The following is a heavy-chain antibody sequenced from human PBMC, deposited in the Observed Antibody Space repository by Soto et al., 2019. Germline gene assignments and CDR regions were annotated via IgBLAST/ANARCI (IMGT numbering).Heavy chain of an antibody. V-gene: IGHV4-34*01. D-gene: IGHD3-3*01. CDR2: INHSGST. J-gene: IGHJ3*02. Sequence: SETLSLTCAVYGGSFSGYYWSWIRQPPGKGLEWIGEINHSGSTNYNPSLKSRVTISVDTSKNQFSLKLSSVTAADTAVYYCARIYDFWSGSHDAFDIWGQGTMVTVSS. CDR1: GGSFSGYY. CDR3: ARIYDFWSGSHDAFDI.